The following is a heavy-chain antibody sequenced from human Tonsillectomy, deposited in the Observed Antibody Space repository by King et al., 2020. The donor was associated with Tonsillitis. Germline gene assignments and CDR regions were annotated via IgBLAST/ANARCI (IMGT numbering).Heavy chain of an antibody. CDR3: ARSRITIFGVVISDAFDI. Sequence: VQLVESGGGLVQPGGSLRLSCAASRFTFSSYAMSWVRQAPGRGLEWVSTISGSGGVSYYVDSVKGRFTVSRDSSKNTLDLQMNSLRAEDTAIYYCARSRITIFGVVISDAFDIWGQGTMVTVSS. V-gene: IGHV3-23*04. D-gene: IGHD3-3*01. CDR1: RFTFSSYA. CDR2: ISGSGGVS. J-gene: IGHJ3*02.